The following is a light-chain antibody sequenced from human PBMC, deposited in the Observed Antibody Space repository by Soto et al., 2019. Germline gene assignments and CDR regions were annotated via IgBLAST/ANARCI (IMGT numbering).Light chain of an antibody. J-gene: IGKJ5*01. CDR1: QSVDRY. CDR3: QQYNSYSIT. CDR2: DAS. Sequence: DIQMTQSPSTLSASVEDRVSITFRASQSVDRYLAWYQQKPGKAPHLLIYDASSLESGVPSRFSGSGSGTEFTLTISSLQPDDFATYYCQQYNSYSITFGQGTRLEIK. V-gene: IGKV1-5*01.